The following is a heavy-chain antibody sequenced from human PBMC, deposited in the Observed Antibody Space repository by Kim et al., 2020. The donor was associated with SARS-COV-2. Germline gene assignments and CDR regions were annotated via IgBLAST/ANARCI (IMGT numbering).Heavy chain of an antibody. D-gene: IGHD5-12*01. Sequence: GGSLRLSCAASGFTFSSYSMNWVRQAPGKGLEWVSYISSSSTIYYADSVKGRFTISRENAKNSLYLQMNSLRAEDTAVYYCARDEGPSDSGYEPYYYYGMDVWGQGTTVTVSS. V-gene: IGHV3-48*01. CDR2: ISSSSTI. CDR3: ARDEGPSDSGYEPYYYYGMDV. J-gene: IGHJ6*02. CDR1: GFTFSSYS.